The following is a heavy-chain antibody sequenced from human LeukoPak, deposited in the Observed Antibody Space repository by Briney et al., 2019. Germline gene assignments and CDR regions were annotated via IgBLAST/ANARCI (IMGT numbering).Heavy chain of an antibody. CDR3: AKTHVIFWSGYSNDAFDI. CDR2: ISYDGSNK. V-gene: IGHV3-30*18. CDR1: GFTFSSYG. J-gene: IGHJ3*02. Sequence: GGSLRLSCAASGFTFSSYGTHWVRQAPGKGLEWVAVISYDGSNKYYADSVKGRFTISRDNSKNTLYLQMNSLRAEDTAVYYCAKTHVIFWSGYSNDAFDIWGQGTMVTVSS. D-gene: IGHD3-3*01.